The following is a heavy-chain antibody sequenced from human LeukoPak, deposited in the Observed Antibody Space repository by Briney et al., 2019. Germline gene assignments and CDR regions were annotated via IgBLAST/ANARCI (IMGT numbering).Heavy chain of an antibody. Sequence: GGSLRLSCAASGFTFSDYYMSWIRQAPGKGLAWVSYISSSSSYTNYADSVKGRFTISRDNAKNSLYLQMNSLRAEDTAVYYCARLYGDYLNWFDPWGQGTLVTVSS. CDR2: ISSSSSYT. CDR1: GFTFSDYY. CDR3: ARLYGDYLNWFDP. D-gene: IGHD4-17*01. V-gene: IGHV3-11*06. J-gene: IGHJ5*02.